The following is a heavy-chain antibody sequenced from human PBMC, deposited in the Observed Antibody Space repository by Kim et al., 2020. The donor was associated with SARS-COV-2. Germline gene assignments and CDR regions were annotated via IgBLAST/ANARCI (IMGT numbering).Heavy chain of an antibody. V-gene: IGHV3-49*03. CDR2: IRSKVYGGTT. D-gene: IGHD6-19*01. CDR1: GFTFGDYA. CDR3: TRNRWRGDVAVAGPDY. Sequence: GGSLRLSCTASGFTFGDYAMSWFRQAPGKGLEWVGFIRSKVYGGTTEYAASVKGRFTISRDDSKSVAYMQMNSLKTEDTAVYYCTRNRWRGDVAVAGPDYWGQGALVTVSS. J-gene: IGHJ4*02.